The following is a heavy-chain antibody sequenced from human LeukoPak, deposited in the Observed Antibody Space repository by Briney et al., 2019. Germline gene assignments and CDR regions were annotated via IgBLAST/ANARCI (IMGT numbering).Heavy chain of an antibody. CDR3: ASLSLVRYYSDY. Sequence: SETLSLTCTVSGGSISSYYWSWIRQPPGKGLEWIGYMYYSGNTNYNPSLKSRVTISVDTSKNQFSLKLSSLTAADTAVYYCASLSLVRYYSDYWGQGTLVTVSS. D-gene: IGHD3-10*01. V-gene: IGHV4-59*01. J-gene: IGHJ4*02. CDR2: MYYSGNT. CDR1: GGSISSYY.